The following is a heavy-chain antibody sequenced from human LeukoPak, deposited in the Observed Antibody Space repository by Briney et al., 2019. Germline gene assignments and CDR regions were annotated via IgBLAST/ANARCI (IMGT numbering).Heavy chain of an antibody. V-gene: IGHV4-39*01. Sequence: PSETLSLTCTVSGGSISSSSYYWGWIRQPPGKGLEWIGSIYYSGSTYYNPSLKSRVTISADTSKNQFSLKLSSVTAADTAVYYCARYGAQLFDYWGQGTLVTVSS. D-gene: IGHD1-1*01. CDR3: ARYGAQLFDY. CDR2: IYYSGST. CDR1: GGSISSSSYY. J-gene: IGHJ4*02.